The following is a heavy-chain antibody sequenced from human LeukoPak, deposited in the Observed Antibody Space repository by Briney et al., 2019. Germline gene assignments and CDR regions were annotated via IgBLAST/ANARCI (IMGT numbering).Heavy chain of an antibody. CDR3: AKNGDRGAFCSGGTCYPYYYYCMDV. D-gene: IGHD2-15*01. J-gene: IGHJ6*03. CDR1: GFTFSTYG. CDR2: VSSTGGTT. V-gene: IGHV3-23*01. Sequence: GGSLRLSCAASGFTFSTYGMSWVRQAPGKGLEWVSAVSSTGGTTYYADSVKGRFTISRDNSKNTLFLQINSLRAEDTAVYYCAKNGDRGAFCSGGTCYPYYYYCMDVWGKGTTVTISS.